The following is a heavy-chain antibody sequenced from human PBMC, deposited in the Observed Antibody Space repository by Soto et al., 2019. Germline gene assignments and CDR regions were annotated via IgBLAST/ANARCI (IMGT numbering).Heavy chain of an antibody. J-gene: IGHJ4*02. CDR3: ARDRGVATNFDC. CDR1: GYTLTELS. CDR2: FDPEDAET. D-gene: IGHD3-10*01. Sequence: ASVKVSCKVSGYTLTELSMHWVRQAPGKGLEWMGGFDPEDAETIYAQKFQGRVSITRDTSASTAYMELSSLTFEDTAVYYCARDRGVATNFDCWGQGTLVTVSS. V-gene: IGHV1-24*01.